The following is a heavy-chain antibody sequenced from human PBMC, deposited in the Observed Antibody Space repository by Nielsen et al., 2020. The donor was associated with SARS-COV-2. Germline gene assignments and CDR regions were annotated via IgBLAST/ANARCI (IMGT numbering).Heavy chain of an antibody. D-gene: IGHD6-19*01. Sequence: GESLKISCAASGFTFSSYAMSWVRQAPGTGLEWVSVIYSGGSSTYYADSVKGRFTISRDNSKNTLYLQMNSLRAEDTAVYYCAKGEEDSSGWYSGWLGYNRAVLFDYWGQGTLVTVSS. CDR3: AKGEEDSSGWYSGWLGYNRAVLFDY. V-gene: IGHV3-23*03. CDR2: IYSGGSST. J-gene: IGHJ4*02. CDR1: GFTFSSYA.